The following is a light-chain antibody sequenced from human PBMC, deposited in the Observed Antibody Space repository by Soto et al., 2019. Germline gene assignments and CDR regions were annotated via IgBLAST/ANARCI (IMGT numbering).Light chain of an antibody. CDR1: SSDVGNYNR. Sequence: QSVLTQPPSVSGSPGQSVTISCTGTSSDVGNYNRVSWYQQPPGTAPKLMIYEVSNRPSGVPDRFSGSKSGNTASLTISGLQAEDEADYYCSSYTSSRTLVFGGGTKLTVL. CDR2: EVS. V-gene: IGLV2-18*02. J-gene: IGLJ2*01. CDR3: SSYTSSRTLV.